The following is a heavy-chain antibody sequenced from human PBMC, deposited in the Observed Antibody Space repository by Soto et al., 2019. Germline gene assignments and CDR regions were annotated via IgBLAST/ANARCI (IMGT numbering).Heavy chain of an antibody. CDR2: ISYDGSNK. J-gene: IGHJ6*02. D-gene: IGHD6-13*01. Sequence: QVQLVESGGGVVQPGRSLRLSCAASRFTFSSYAMHWVRQAPGKGLEWVAVISYDGSNKYYADSVKGRFTISRDNSKNTVYLQMNSLRAEDTAVYYCARDLGAYSSSGRYYYGMDVWGQGPTVTVSS. CDR1: RFTFSSYA. V-gene: IGHV3-30-3*01. CDR3: ARDLGAYSSSGRYYYGMDV.